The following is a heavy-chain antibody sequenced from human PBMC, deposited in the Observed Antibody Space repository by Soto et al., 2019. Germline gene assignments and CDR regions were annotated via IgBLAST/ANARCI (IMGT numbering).Heavy chain of an antibody. Sequence: EVQLLESGGRLAQPGGSLRLSCAASGFSISNFVMSWVRQAPGKGLEWISMIRGSGDTTYYADSVQGRFTISRDHSANTLFLQMNSLRAEDTAIYYCAKDLGNGQGYPIFDSWGQGTLVTVSS. CDR2: IRGSGDTT. CDR3: AKDLGNGQGYPIFDS. D-gene: IGHD2-8*01. V-gene: IGHV3-23*01. J-gene: IGHJ4*02. CDR1: GFSISNFV.